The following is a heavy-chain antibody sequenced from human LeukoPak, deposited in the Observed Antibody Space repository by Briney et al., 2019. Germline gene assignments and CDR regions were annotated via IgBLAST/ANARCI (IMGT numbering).Heavy chain of an antibody. CDR1: GIIFSNYA. D-gene: IGHD1-26*01. CDR3: ARGRQGAKTRYFDL. CDR2: FSSDGGST. V-gene: IGHV3-64*01. Sequence: GGSLRLSCAASGIIFSNYAMHWVRQGPGKGLDCISNFSSDGGSTYYANSVKGRFTISRDNSKNTLYLQMGSLRAEDMAVYYCARGRQGAKTRYFDLWGRGTRVTVSS. J-gene: IGHJ2*01.